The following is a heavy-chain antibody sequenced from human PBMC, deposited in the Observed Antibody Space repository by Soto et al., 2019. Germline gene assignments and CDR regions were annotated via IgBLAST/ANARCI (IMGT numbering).Heavy chain of an antibody. V-gene: IGHV4-34*02. CDR3: ATRITVFGLLIPPFDP. CDR2: INHTGGT. J-gene: IGHJ5*02. Sequence: QVHLQQWGAGLLKPSETLSLTCAVYGGSVNGYYWNWIRQPPGKGLEWIGEINHTGGTHYNPSLKRRVTMSVDTSKTQFSLRLSSVTAADTAIYYCATRITVFGLLIPPFDPWGQGTQVTVSS. D-gene: IGHD3-3*01. CDR1: GGSVNGYY.